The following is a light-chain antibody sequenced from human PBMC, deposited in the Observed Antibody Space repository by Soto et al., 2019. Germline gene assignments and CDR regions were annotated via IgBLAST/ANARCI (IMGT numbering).Light chain of an antibody. CDR3: QQSYSTWT. Sequence: DIQMTQSPSSLSASVGDRVIITCRASQSISNHLNWYQQKPGRAPKLLIYAASNLESGVPSRFSGSGSGTDFTLTISSLQPEDFATYYCQQSYSTWTFGQGTKVDI. CDR1: QSISNH. V-gene: IGKV1-39*01. J-gene: IGKJ1*01. CDR2: AAS.